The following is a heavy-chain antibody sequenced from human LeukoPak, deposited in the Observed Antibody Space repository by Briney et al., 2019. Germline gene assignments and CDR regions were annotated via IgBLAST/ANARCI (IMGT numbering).Heavy chain of an antibody. CDR3: ARRRTYYYYMDV. CDR2: INHSGST. Sequence: GSLRLSCAASGFTFSSYAMSWVRQAPGKGLEWIGEINHSGSTNYNPSLKSRVTISVDTSKNQFSLKLSSVTAADTAVYYCARRRTYYYYMDVWGKGTTVTVSS. J-gene: IGHJ6*03. CDR1: GFTFSSYA. V-gene: IGHV4-34*01.